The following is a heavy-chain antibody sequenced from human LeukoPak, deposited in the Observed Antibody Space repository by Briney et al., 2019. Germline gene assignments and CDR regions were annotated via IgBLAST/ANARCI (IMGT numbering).Heavy chain of an antibody. J-gene: IGHJ4*02. Sequence: ASVKVSCKASGGTFSSYAISWVRQAPGQGLEWMGWISAYNGNTNYAQKLQGRVTMTTDTSTSTAYMELRSLRSEDTAVYYCVLWFGGYYFDYWGQGTLVTVSS. CDR1: GGTFSSYA. D-gene: IGHD3-10*01. CDR2: ISAYNGNT. V-gene: IGHV1-18*01. CDR3: VLWFGGYYFDY.